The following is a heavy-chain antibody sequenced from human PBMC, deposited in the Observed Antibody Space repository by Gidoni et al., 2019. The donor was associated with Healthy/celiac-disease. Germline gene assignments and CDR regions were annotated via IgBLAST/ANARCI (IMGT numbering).Heavy chain of an antibody. Sequence: QVQLVESGGGVVQPGRSLRLSCAASGFTFSRSGMPWVRQAPGKGLEWVAVIWYDGSNKYYADSVKGRFTISRDNSKNTLYLQMNSLRAEDTAVYYCAREGWNSRMGLSLRAFDYWGQGTLVTVSS. CDR1: GFTFSRSG. J-gene: IGHJ4*02. CDR2: IWYDGSNK. V-gene: IGHV3-33*01. CDR3: AREGWNSRMGLSLRAFDY. D-gene: IGHD1-7*01.